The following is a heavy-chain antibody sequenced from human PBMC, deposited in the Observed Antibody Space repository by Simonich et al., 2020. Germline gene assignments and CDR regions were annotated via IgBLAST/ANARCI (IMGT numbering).Heavy chain of an antibody. Sequence: QVQLVQSGAEVKKPGASVKVSCKASGYTFTGDYMHWGRQAPGQGLDWMGEINHNSGGTNYAQKFQGRDTMTRDTSISTAYMELSRLRSDDTAVYYCARDRVDSGSYYYFDYWGQGTLVTVSS. CDR3: ARDRVDSGSYYYFDY. D-gene: IGHD1-26*01. V-gene: IGHV1-2*02. CDR1: GYTFTGDY. J-gene: IGHJ4*02. CDR2: INHNSGGT.